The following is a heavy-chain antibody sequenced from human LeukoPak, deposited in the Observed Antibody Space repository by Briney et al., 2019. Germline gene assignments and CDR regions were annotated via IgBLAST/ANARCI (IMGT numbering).Heavy chain of an antibody. CDR2: ISSSGSTI. J-gene: IGHJ4*02. Sequence: TGGSLRLSCAASGFTFSSYEMNWARQAPGKGLEWVSYISSSGSTIYYADSVKGRFTISRDNAKNSLYLQMNSLRAEDTAVYYCARDAPSRALAARKTFDYWGQGTLVTVSS. CDR1: GFTFSSYE. CDR3: ARDAPSRALAARKTFDY. V-gene: IGHV3-48*03. D-gene: IGHD6-6*01.